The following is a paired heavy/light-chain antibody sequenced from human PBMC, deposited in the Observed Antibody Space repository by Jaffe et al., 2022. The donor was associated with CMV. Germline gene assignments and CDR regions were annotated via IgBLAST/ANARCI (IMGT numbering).Heavy chain of an antibody. CDR2: ISSSSSYI. CDR1: GFTFSSYS. V-gene: IGHV3-21*01. Sequence: EVQLVESGGGLVKPGGSLRLSCAASGFTFSSYSMNWVRQAPGKGLEWVSSISSSSSYIYYADSVKGRFTISRDNAKNSLYLQMNSLRAEDTAVYYCARDGPNCSGGSCYDLDAFDIWGQGTMVTVSS. D-gene: IGHD2-15*01. J-gene: IGHJ3*02. CDR3: ARDGPNCSGGSCYDLDAFDI.
Light chain of an antibody. CDR1: QSISSW. J-gene: IGKJ3*01. CDR3: QQYNSYPA. CDR2: KAS. V-gene: IGKV1-5*03. Sequence: DIQMTQSPSTLSASVGDRVTITCRASQSISSWLAWYQQKPGKAPKLLIYKASSLESGVPSRFSGSGSGTEFTLTISSLQPDDFATYYCQQYNSYPAFGPGTKVDIK.